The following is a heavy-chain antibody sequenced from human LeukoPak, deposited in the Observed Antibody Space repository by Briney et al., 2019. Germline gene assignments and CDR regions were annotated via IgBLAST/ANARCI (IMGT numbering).Heavy chain of an antibody. V-gene: IGHV3-21*01. CDR2: ISSSSSYI. CDR3: ARVGGVRILGGPHYYYYMDV. J-gene: IGHJ6*03. D-gene: IGHD2-8*02. CDR1: GFTFSSYS. Sequence: GGSLRLSCAASGFTFSSYSMNWVRQAPGKGLEWVSSISSSSSYIYYADSVKGRFTISRDNAKNSLYLQMNSLRAEDTAVYYCARVGGVRILGGPHYYYYMDVWGKGTTVTVSS.